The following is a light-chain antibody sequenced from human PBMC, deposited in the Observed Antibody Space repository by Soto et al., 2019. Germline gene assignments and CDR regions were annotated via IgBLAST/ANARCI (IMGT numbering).Light chain of an antibody. Sequence: QSALTQPASVSGSPGQSITLSCTGTSSDVGSYNLVSWYQQHPGKAPKLMIYEVTKRPSGVSDRFSGSKSGNTASLTISGPQAEDEADYYCCSYASSSTYVFGTGTKVTVL. CDR3: CSYASSSTYV. V-gene: IGLV2-23*02. CDR1: SSDVGSYNL. CDR2: EVT. J-gene: IGLJ1*01.